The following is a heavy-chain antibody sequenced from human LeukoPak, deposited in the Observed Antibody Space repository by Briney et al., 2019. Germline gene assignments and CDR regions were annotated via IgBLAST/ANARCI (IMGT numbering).Heavy chain of an antibody. V-gene: IGHV3-23*01. CDR2: ITGSGGYT. D-gene: IGHD3-10*01. CDR1: GFTFSHYA. J-gene: IGHJ4*02. Sequence: GGSLRLSCAASGFTFSHYAMSWVRQAPGKGLEWVSAITGSGGYTYYADSVKGRFTISRDNSKSTLYLQISSLRAEDTALYYCAKDSSGGLADYWGQGTLVTVSS. CDR3: AKDSSGGLADY.